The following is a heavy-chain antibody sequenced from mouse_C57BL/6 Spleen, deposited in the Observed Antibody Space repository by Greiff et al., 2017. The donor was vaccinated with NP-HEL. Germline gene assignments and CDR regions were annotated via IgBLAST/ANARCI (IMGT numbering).Heavy chain of an antibody. Sequence: EVKLVESGGGLVKPGGSLKLSCAASGFTFSDYGMHWVRQAPEKGLEWVAYISSGSSTIYYADTVKGRFTISRDNAKNTLFLQMTSLRSEDTAMYYCATGDGYYAYAMDYWGQGTSVTVSS. J-gene: IGHJ4*01. CDR2: ISSGSSTI. D-gene: IGHD2-3*01. CDR1: GFTFSDYG. V-gene: IGHV5-17*01. CDR3: ATGDGYYAYAMDY.